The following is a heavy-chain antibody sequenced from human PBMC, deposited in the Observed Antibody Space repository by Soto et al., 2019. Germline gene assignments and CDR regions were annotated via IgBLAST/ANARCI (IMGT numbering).Heavy chain of an antibody. V-gene: IGHV1-3*01. CDR2: INAGNGNT. J-gene: IGHJ5*02. CDR3: ARDAVVVPAAVNWFDP. CDR1: GYTFTIYA. Sequence: GASVKVSCKASGYTFTIYAMHWVLQAPGQRLEWMGWINAGNGNTKYSQKFQGRVTITRDTSASTAYMELSSLRSEDTAVYYCARDAVVVPAAVNWFDPRGQGNLVTVPQ. D-gene: IGHD2-2*01.